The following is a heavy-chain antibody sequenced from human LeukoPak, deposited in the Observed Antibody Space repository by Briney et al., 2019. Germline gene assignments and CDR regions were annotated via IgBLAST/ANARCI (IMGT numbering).Heavy chain of an antibody. Sequence: SVKVSCKASGGTFSSYAISWVRQAPGQGLEWMGRIIPILGIANYAQKFQGRVTITADKSTSTAYMELSSLRSEDTAVYYCARPQLVPVNWFDPWGQGTLVTVSS. V-gene: IGHV1-69*04. CDR3: ARPQLVPVNWFDP. CDR2: IIPILGIA. CDR1: GGTFSSYA. J-gene: IGHJ5*02. D-gene: IGHD6-13*01.